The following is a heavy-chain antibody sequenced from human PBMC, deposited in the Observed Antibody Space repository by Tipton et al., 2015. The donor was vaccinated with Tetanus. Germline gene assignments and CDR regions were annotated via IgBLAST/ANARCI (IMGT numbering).Heavy chain of an antibody. CDR3: ARVPTNPLAVDRPTDN. CDR1: GYTFSIYG. D-gene: IGHD6-19*01. Sequence: QVQLVQSGAEVKKPGASVKVSCKTSGYTFSIYGISWVRQAPGQGLEWMGWISVYNGNTKYAQKYQGRLTMTPDTSTSTAYMELKSLRSDDTAVYYCARVPTNPLAVDRPTDNWGQGTLVTVSS. CDR2: ISVYNGNT. J-gene: IGHJ4*02. V-gene: IGHV1-18*01.